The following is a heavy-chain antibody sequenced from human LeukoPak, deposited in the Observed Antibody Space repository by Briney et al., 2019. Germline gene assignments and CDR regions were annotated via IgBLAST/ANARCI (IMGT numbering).Heavy chain of an antibody. D-gene: IGHD6-19*01. Sequence: GGSLRLSCAASGFTFSSYEMNWVRQAPGKGLEWVSYISSSGSTIYYADSVKGRFTISTDNAKNSLYLQMNSLRSDDTAVYYCARGVRIAVAGYIDCWGQGTLVTVSS. CDR2: ISSSGSTI. CDR3: ARGVRIAVAGYIDC. CDR1: GFTFSSYE. J-gene: IGHJ4*02. V-gene: IGHV3-48*03.